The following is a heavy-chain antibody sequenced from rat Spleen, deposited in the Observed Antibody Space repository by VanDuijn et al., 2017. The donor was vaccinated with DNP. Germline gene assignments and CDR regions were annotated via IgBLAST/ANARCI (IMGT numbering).Heavy chain of an antibody. D-gene: IGHD1-6*01. J-gene: IGHJ3*01. CDR3: ARTIRVYYGLLPFAY. CDR1: GYTFTSYY. Sequence: QVQLQQSGAELAKPGSSVKISCKASGYTFTSYYISWIKQTTGQGLEYVGYINPGSGGTNYNEKFKGKATLTVGKSSSTAFMQLSSLTPDDSAVYYCARTIRVYYGLLPFAYWGQGSLVTVSS. V-gene: IGHV1-43*01. CDR2: INPGSGGT.